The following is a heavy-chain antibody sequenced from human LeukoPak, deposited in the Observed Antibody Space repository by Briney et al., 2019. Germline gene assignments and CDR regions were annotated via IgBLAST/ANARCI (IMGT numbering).Heavy chain of an antibody. Sequence: GGSLRLSCAASGFTFSSYWMSWIRQAPGKGLEWVSSISSSSSYIYYADSVKGRFTISRDNAKNSLYLQMNSLRAEDTAVYYCARDYSPEDSSTLDYWGQGTLVTVSS. V-gene: IGHV3-21*01. CDR2: ISSSSSYI. CDR3: ARDYSPEDSSTLDY. CDR1: GFTFSSYW. D-gene: IGHD6-6*01. J-gene: IGHJ4*02.